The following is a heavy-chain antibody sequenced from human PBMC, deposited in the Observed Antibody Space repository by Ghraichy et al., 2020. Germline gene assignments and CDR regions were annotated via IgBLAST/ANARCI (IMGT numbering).Heavy chain of an antibody. CDR3: AKDLVDSSGHSPD. D-gene: IGHD3-22*01. CDR1: GFTFSTSG. J-gene: IGHJ4*02. V-gene: IGHV3-30*18. CDR2: ISYDGSNK. Sequence: GESLNISCAASGFTFSTSGMHWVRQAPGKGLEWVAVISYDGSNKHYADSVKGRFTISRDNSKNTLYLQINSLRAEDTALYYCAKDLVDSSGHSPDWGRGTLVTVSS.